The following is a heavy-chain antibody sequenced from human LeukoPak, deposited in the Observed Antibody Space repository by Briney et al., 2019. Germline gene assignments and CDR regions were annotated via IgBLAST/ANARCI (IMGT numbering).Heavy chain of an antibody. V-gene: IGHV3-48*04. CDR1: GFTFSSYS. CDR2: IDNVGTTM. Sequence: GGSLGLSCAASGFTFSSYSMNWVRQAPGKGLEWISYIDNVGTTMYYADSVKGRFTISRDNAKKSVYLQMNSLRVEDTAVYYCASVVSTFDPWGQGIQVTVSS. CDR3: ASVVSTFDP. J-gene: IGHJ5*02. D-gene: IGHD5/OR15-5a*01.